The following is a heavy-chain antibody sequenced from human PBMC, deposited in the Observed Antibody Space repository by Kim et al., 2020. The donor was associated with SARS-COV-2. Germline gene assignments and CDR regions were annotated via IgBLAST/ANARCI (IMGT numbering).Heavy chain of an antibody. Sequence: STSYDQKSQGRVNMTRDTSTSTVYMELGSLRSEDTAVYYCAGTVSDTFDYWGQGTLVTVSS. CDR3: AGTVSDTFDY. V-gene: IGHV1-46*01. CDR2: ST. D-gene: IGHD5-18*01. J-gene: IGHJ4*02.